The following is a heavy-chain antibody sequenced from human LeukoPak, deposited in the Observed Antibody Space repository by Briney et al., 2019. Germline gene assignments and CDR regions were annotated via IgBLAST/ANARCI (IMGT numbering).Heavy chain of an antibody. CDR2: INSDGSSA. V-gene: IGHV3-74*01. J-gene: IGHJ4*02. D-gene: IGHD1-20*01. CDR3: ARDPPFIIGTTFFDY. Sequence: GGSLRLSCVASGFTFSNYWMYWVRQAPGKGLVWVSHINSDGSSATYAESVKGRFTISRDNAKNSLYLQMNSLRAEDTAVYYCARDPPFIIGTTFFDYWGQGTLVTVSS. CDR1: GFTFSNYW.